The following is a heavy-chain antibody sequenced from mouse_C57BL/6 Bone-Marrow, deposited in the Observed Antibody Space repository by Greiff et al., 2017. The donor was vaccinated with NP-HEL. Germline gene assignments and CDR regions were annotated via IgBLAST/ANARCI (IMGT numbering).Heavy chain of an antibody. D-gene: IGHD1-1*01. Sequence: EVMLVESGGGLVKPGGSLKLSCAASGFTFSSYAMSWVRQTPEKRLEWVATISDGGSYTYYPDNVKGRFTISRDNAKNNLYLQMSHLKSEDTAMYYCARDRDYYGSRTGFAYWGQGTLVTVSA. CDR1: GFTFSSYA. V-gene: IGHV5-4*01. CDR2: ISDGGSYT. CDR3: ARDRDYYGSRTGFAY. J-gene: IGHJ3*01.